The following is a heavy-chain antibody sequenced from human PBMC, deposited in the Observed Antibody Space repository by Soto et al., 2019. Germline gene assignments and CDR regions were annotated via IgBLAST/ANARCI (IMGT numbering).Heavy chain of an antibody. CDR1: GGTFSSYT. CDR3: ARMTTGSVGNWFDP. Sequence: SVKVSCKASGGTFSSYTISWVRQAPGQGLEWMGRIIPILGIANYAQKFQGRVTITADKSTSTAYMELSSLRSEDTAVYYCARMTTGSVGNWFDPWGQGTLVTVSS. J-gene: IGHJ5*02. CDR2: IIPILGIA. D-gene: IGHD4-4*01. V-gene: IGHV1-69*02.